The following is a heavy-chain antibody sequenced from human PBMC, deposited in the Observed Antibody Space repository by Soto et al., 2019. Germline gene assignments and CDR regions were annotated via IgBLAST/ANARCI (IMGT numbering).Heavy chain of an antibody. CDR1: GGTISSDAW. CDR2: IYRSGTS. V-gene: IGHV4-4*02. J-gene: IGHJ4*02. CDR3: ASLQAGSGYSYASLSY. Sequence: QVQLRESGPGLVKPSGTLSLTCAVSGGTISSDAWWTWVRRAPGMGREWIGEIYRSGTSNYNPSLKCRVTLSVDKSSNQFSLRLMSGTAADTAVYYCASLQAGSGYSYASLSYWVQGTLVTVSS. D-gene: IGHD5-18*01.